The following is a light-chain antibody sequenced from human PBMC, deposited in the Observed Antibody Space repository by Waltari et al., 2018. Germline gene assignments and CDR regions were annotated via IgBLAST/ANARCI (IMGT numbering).Light chain of an antibody. Sequence: QSALTQPASVSGSPGQSITISCTGTSSDVGGYNYVSWYQQHPGKAPKLMIYEVSNRPSGVSNRFSGSKSGNPASLTISVLQAEDEADYYCSSYTSSSTLVFGGGTKLTVL. V-gene: IGLV2-14*01. CDR2: EVS. J-gene: IGLJ2*01. CDR3: SSYTSSSTLV. CDR1: SSDVGGYNY.